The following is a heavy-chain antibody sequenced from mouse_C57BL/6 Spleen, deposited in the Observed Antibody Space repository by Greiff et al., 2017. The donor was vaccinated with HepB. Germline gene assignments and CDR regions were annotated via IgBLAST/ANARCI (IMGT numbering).Heavy chain of an antibody. Sequence: QVQLQQPGAELVMPGASVKLSCKASGYTFTSYWMHWVKQRPGQGLEWIGEIDPSDSYTNYNQKFKGKSTLTVDKSSSTAYMQLSSLTSEDSAVYYCARNYGRDYAMDYWGQGTSVTGSS. D-gene: IGHD1-1*01. CDR3: ARNYGRDYAMDY. V-gene: IGHV1-69*01. CDR2: IDPSDSYT. J-gene: IGHJ4*01. CDR1: GYTFTSYW.